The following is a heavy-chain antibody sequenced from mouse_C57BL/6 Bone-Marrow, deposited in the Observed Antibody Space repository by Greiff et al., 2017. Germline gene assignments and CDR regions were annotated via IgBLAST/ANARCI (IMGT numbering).Heavy chain of an antibody. D-gene: IGHD2-1*01. Sequence: QVQLQQSDAELVKPGASVKISCKVSGYTFTDHTIHWMKQRPEQGLEWIGYIYPRDGSTKYNEKFKGKATLTADKSSSTAYMQLNSLTSEDSAVXFCARLRRPYGNYDYFDYWGQGTTLTVSS. CDR1: GYTFTDHT. J-gene: IGHJ2*01. CDR2: IYPRDGST. V-gene: IGHV1-78*01. CDR3: ARLRRPYGNYDYFDY.